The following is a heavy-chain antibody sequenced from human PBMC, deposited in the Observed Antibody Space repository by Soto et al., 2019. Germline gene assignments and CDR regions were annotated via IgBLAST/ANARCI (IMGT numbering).Heavy chain of an antibody. CDR2: IVVASGQT. V-gene: IGHV1-58*02. J-gene: IGHJ4*02. CDR3: AACLWGYYRIDY. CDR1: GFTFINTA. Sequence: GASVKVSCKASGFTFINTAIQWARRARGQRLEWVGWIVVASGQTNYAQKLQDRVTLTRDMSTNTAYMELSSLRSDDSAVYYCAACLWGYYRIDYWGQGTLVTVSS. D-gene: IGHD3-16*02.